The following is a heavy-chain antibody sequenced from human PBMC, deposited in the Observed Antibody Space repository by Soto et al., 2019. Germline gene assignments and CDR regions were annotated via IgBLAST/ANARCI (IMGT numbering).Heavy chain of an antibody. V-gene: IGHV4-31*03. CDR3: ARIEMASIK. J-gene: IGHJ4*02. CDR2: IYYTGST. CDR1: GASIRIVGYY. Sequence: PSETLSLTCIVSGASIRIVGYYWSWLRQSPGKGLGWIGHIYYTGSTFYSPSLKSRLTISLDTSKNQFSLDLRSVTAADTAMYYCARIEMASIKWGRGTLVPVSS.